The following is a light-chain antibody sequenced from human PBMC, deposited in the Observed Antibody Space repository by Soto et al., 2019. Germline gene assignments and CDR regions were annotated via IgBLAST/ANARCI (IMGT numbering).Light chain of an antibody. CDR2: DAS. Sequence: EIVLTQSPGTLSLSPGERATLSCRASQSVRSERLAWYQHKRGQAPRLVIFDASSRATGIPERFSGSGSGTDFTLTITRLEPEDFAVYFRQQYDVSPITFGLGTRLEIK. J-gene: IGKJ5*01. CDR1: QSVRSER. CDR3: QQYDVSPIT. V-gene: IGKV3-20*01.